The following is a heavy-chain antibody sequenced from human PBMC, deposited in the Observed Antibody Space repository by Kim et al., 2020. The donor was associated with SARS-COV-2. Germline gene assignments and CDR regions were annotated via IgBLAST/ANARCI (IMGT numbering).Heavy chain of an antibody. Sequence: DSVKGRFTISRDNAKNSLYLQMNSQRAEGTAVYYCAGDRIVGATPSGFDYWGQGTLVTVSS. V-gene: IGHV3-7*03. D-gene: IGHD1-26*01. CDR3: AGDRIVGATPSGFDY. J-gene: IGHJ4*02.